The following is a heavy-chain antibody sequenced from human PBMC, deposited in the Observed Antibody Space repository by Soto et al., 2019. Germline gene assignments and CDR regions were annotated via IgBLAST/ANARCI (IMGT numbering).Heavy chain of an antibody. J-gene: IGHJ4*02. CDR3: AKAQGYSGYGGFDY. D-gene: IGHD5-12*01. CDR1: GFTFSSYA. CDR2: ISGSGGST. V-gene: IGHV3-23*01. Sequence: GGSLRLSCAASGFTFSSYAMSWVRQAPGKGLEWVSAISGSGGSTYYADSVKGRFTISSDHSKNTLYLQMNSLRAEDTAVYYCAKAQGYSGYGGFDYWGQGTLVTVSS.